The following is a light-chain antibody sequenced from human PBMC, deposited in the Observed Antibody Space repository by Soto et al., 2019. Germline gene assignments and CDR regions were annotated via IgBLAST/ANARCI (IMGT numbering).Light chain of an antibody. Sequence: DIQMTQSPSSLSASVGDRVTITCRASQGFSNYLAWYQQKPGKVPKLLIYAASTLQSCVPSRISGSGSGTDFTLTICSLQPEDVATYYCQKYNSDALTFGGGTKVEIK. J-gene: IGKJ4*01. V-gene: IGKV1-27*01. CDR3: QKYNSDALT. CDR1: QGFSNY. CDR2: AAS.